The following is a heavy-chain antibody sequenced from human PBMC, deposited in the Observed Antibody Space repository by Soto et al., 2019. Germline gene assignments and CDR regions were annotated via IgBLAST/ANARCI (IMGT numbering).Heavy chain of an antibody. CDR1: GGSFSGYY. Sequence: SETLSLTCAVYGGSFSGYYWSWIRQPPGNGLEWFGEINHSGSTNYNPSLKSRVTISVDTSKNQFSLKLSSVTAADTAVYYCARGRRDAIVVSNWFDPWGQGTLVTVSS. CDR2: INHSGST. CDR3: ARGRRDAIVVSNWFDP. J-gene: IGHJ5*02. D-gene: IGHD2-15*01. V-gene: IGHV4-34*01.